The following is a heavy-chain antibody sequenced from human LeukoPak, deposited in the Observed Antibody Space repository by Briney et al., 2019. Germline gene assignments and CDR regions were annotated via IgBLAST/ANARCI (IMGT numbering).Heavy chain of an antibody. Sequence: GGSLRLSCRASGFTFGDYAMSWFRQGPGKGLEWVGFIRRKPYGGTTEYAASVEGRFTISRDDSKGIAYLQMNSLQTEDTAVYYCTRSAFGDYFYWGQGTLVTVSS. D-gene: IGHD4-17*01. V-gene: IGHV3-49*03. J-gene: IGHJ4*02. CDR2: IRRKPYGGTT. CDR1: GFTFGDYA. CDR3: TRSAFGDYFY.